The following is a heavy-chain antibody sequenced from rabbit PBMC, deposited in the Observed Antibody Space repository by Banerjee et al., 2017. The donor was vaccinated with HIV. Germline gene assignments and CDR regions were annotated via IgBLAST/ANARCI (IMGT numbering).Heavy chain of an antibody. V-gene: IGHV1S43*01. CDR2: IYTGSSST. J-gene: IGHJ4*01. CDR1: GFSFSSSYY. D-gene: IGHD3-1*01. Sequence: QEQLEESGGGLVQPEGSLTLTCTASGFSFSSSYYMCWVRQAPGKGLEWIGCIYTGSSSTWYASWVNGRFTISSHNAQNTLYLQLNSLTAADTATYFCARGTSSGGAGCDLWGQGTLVTVS. CDR3: ARGTSSGGAGCDL.